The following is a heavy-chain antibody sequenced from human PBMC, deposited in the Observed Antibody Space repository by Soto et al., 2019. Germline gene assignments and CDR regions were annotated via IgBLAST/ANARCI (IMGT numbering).Heavy chain of an antibody. D-gene: IGHD3-16*02. CDR1: GGTFNTYT. J-gene: IGHJ4*02. Sequence: QVHLVQSGAELKQPGSSVTVSCKASGGTFNTYTFSWVRQVPGQGLEWMGFVLPILGSINYAPEFQGRLSISADQSSTTVYMELSSLTSQDTATYYCGRIPRYSFPTSDPLDNWGQGTLVTVSS. V-gene: IGHV1-69*08. CDR3: GRIPRYSFPTSDPLDN. CDR2: VLPILGSI.